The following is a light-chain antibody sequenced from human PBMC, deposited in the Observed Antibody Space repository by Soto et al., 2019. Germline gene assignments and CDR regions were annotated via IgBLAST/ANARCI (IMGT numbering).Light chain of an antibody. CDR2: KTS. CDR1: QSLSGW. Sequence: DIQMTQSPSTLSASIGDRVTISCRASQSLSGWLAWYQQKPGKAPSLLIYKTSNLESGVPSRFSGSGSGTEFTLNISSLQPDDFATYYCQQYISYPYTFGQGTNLNIK. J-gene: IGKJ2*01. CDR3: QQYISYPYT. V-gene: IGKV1-5*03.